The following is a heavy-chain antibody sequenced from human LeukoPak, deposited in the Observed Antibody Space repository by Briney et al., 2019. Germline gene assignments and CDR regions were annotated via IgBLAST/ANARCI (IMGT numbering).Heavy chain of an antibody. D-gene: IGHD4-17*01. Sequence: GESLKISCKGSGYSFPDYWIGWVRQMPGEGLELMGIIYPGDSDTRYSPSFQGQVTISADKSISTAYLQWNSLKASDTAMYYCARSPTVTIVLDFWGQGTLVTVSS. CDR1: GYSFPDYW. J-gene: IGHJ4*02. CDR3: ARSPTVTIVLDF. CDR2: IYPGDSDT. V-gene: IGHV5-51*01.